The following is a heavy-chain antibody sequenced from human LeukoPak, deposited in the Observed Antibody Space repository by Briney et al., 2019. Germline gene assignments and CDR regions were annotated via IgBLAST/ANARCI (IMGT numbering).Heavy chain of an antibody. CDR2: ISSSGSTI. V-gene: IGHV3-48*03. Sequence: GGSLRLSCAASGFTFSSYEMNWVRQAPGKGLEWVSYISSSGSTIYYTDSVKGRFTISRDNAKSSLYLHMNSLRAEDTAVYYCARDSHPPFYFGSGSYYPGFGYWGQGTLVTVSS. J-gene: IGHJ4*02. CDR3: ARDSHPPFYFGSGSYYPGFGY. CDR1: GFTFSSYE. D-gene: IGHD3-10*01.